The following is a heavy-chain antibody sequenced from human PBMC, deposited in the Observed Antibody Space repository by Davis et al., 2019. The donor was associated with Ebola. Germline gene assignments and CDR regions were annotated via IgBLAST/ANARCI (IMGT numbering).Heavy chain of an antibody. CDR3: ARQGKWELPDY. J-gene: IGHJ4*02. V-gene: IGHV1-46*01. Sequence: ASVKVSCKASGYTFTSYYMHWVRQAPGQGLEWMGIINPSGGSTSYAQKFQGRVTITADESTSTAYMELSSLRSEDTAVYYCARQGKWELPDYWGQGTLVTVSS. CDR2: INPSGGST. CDR1: GYTFTSYY. D-gene: IGHD1-26*01.